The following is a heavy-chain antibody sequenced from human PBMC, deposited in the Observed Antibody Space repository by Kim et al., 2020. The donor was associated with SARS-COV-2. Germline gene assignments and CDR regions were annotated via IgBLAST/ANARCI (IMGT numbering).Heavy chain of an antibody. V-gene: IGHV4-59*13. Sequence: SETLSLTCSVSAGSITRSSWSWIRQPPGKGLEWIGYSYERGITDYNPSLKSRVTISVDTSKNQFSLKLTSVTAADTAVYYCSKGSGWFAFWGQGTLVTVS. CDR3: SKGSGWFAF. J-gene: IGHJ4*02. CDR2: SYERGIT. CDR1: AGSITRSS. D-gene: IGHD6-19*01.